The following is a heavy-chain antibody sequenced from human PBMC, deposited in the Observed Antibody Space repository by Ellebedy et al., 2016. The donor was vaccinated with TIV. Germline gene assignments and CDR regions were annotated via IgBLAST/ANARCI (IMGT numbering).Heavy chain of an antibody. J-gene: IGHJ4*02. Sequence: SETLSLXXAVYGGSFSGYYWSWIRQPPGKGLEWIGEINHSGSTNYNPSLKSRVTISVDTSKNQFSLKLSSVTAADTAVYYCARGRIVHRVVWFGELLSTPLDYWGQGTLVTVSS. D-gene: IGHD3-10*01. CDR1: GGSFSGYY. CDR3: ARGRIVHRVVWFGELLSTPLDY. V-gene: IGHV4-34*01. CDR2: INHSGST.